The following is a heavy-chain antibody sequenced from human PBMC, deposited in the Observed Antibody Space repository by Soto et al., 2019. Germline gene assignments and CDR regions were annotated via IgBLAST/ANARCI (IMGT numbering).Heavy chain of an antibody. Sequence: GGSLRLSCTASGFTFSGYWMSWVRQAPGKGLEWVANIKQDGSEKNYVDSVKGRFTISTDNAKNSVFLQMNSLRAEDTAVYYCARQGGRRTYYYYYGMDVWGQGTTVTVSS. D-gene: IGHD3-16*01. CDR3: ARQGGRRTYYYYYGMDV. CDR1: GFTFSGYW. V-gene: IGHV3-7*01. CDR2: IKQDGSEK. J-gene: IGHJ6*02.